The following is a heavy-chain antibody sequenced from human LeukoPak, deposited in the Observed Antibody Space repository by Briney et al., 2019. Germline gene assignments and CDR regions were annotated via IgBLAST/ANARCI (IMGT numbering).Heavy chain of an antibody. V-gene: IGHV1-2*02. J-gene: IGHJ4*02. CDR3: ARDKYCSGGTCYYLLFDY. CDR1: GYTFTGYY. D-gene: IGHD2-15*01. CDR2: INPNSSDT. Sequence: GASVKVSCKASGYTFTGYYMHWVRQAPGQGLEWMGWINPNSSDTKYAQRFQGRVTMTRDTSINTAYLELSRLGSDDTAVYYCARDKYCSGGTCYYLLFDYWGQGTLVTVSS.